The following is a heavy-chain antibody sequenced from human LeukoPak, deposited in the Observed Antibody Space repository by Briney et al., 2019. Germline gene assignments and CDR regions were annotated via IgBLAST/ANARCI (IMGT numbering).Heavy chain of an antibody. D-gene: IGHD2-8*01. CDR2: IIPIFGTA. J-gene: IGHJ4*02. Sequence: VASVKVSCEASGGTFSSYAISWVRQAPGQGLEWMGRIIPIFGTANYAQKFQGRVTITTDESTSTAYMELSSLRSEDTAVYYCAATHCANDVCYLSADYWGQGTRVTVSS. CDR3: AATHCANDVCYLSADY. CDR1: GGTFSSYA. V-gene: IGHV1-69*05.